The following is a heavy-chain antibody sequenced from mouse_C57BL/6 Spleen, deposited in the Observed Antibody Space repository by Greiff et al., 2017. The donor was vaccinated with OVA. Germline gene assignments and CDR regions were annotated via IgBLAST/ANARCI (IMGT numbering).Heavy chain of an antibody. D-gene: IGHD1-1*01. CDR1: GYTFTSYW. CDR3: ARGGYYGSSQYYYAMDY. J-gene: IGHJ4*01. Sequence: QVQLQQPGAELVKPGASVKLSCKASGYTFTSYWMHWVKQRPGQGLEWIGMIHPNSGSTNYNEKFKSKATLTVDKSSSTAYMQLSSLTSEDSAVYYCARGGYYGSSQYYYAMDYWGQGTSVTVSS. V-gene: IGHV1-64*01. CDR2: IHPNSGST.